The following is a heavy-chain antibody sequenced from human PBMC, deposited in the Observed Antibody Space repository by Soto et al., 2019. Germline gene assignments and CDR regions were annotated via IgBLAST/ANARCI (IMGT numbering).Heavy chain of an antibody. CDR2: ISSSGSTI. V-gene: IGHV3-11*01. Sequence: SGFTFSDYYMSWIRQAPGKGLEWVSYISSSGSTIYYADSVKGRFTISRDNAKNSLYLQMNSLRAEDTAVYYCARDQRNVGMDVWGQGTTVTVSS. CDR1: GFTFSDYY. J-gene: IGHJ6*02. CDR3: ARDQRNVGMDV. D-gene: IGHD2-8*01.